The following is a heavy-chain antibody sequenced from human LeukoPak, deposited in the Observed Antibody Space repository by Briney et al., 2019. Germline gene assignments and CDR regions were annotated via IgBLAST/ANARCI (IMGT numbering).Heavy chain of an antibody. Sequence: SVKVSCKASGGTFSSYAISWVRQAPGQGLEWMGGIIPIFGTANYAQKFQGRVTITADESTSTAYMELSSLRSEDTAVYYCARLSPRGYSYGQSPSDYWGQGTLVTVSS. V-gene: IGHV1-69*13. CDR2: IIPIFGTA. D-gene: IGHD5-18*01. J-gene: IGHJ4*02. CDR1: GGTFSSYA. CDR3: ARLSPRGYSYGQSPSDY.